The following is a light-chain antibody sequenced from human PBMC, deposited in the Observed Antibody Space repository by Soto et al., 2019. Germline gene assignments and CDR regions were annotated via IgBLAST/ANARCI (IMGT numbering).Light chain of an antibody. CDR1: SSDVGGYNY. V-gene: IGLV2-14*03. CDR3: SSYTSGSTRVV. CDR2: DVS. Sequence: QSALTQPASVSGSPGQSITISCNGTSSDVGGYNYVSWYQQHPGKAPKVMIYDVSKRPSGISNRFSGSKSGNTASLTISGLQVEDEADYYCSSYTSGSTRVVFGGGTKLRP. J-gene: IGLJ3*02.